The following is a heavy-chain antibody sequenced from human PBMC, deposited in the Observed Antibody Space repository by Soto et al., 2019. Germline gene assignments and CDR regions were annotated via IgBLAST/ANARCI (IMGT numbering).Heavy chain of an antibody. CDR3: ARYRSPYYDSSGYYPDAFDI. CDR1: GYSFTSYW. D-gene: IGHD3-22*01. J-gene: IGHJ3*02. V-gene: IGHV5-51*01. Sequence: GESLKISCKGSGYSFTSYWIGWVRQMPGKGLEWMGIIYPGDSDTRYSPSFQGQVTISADKSISTAYLQWSSLKALDTAMYYCARYRSPYYDSSGYYPDAFDIWGQGTMVTVSS. CDR2: IYPGDSDT.